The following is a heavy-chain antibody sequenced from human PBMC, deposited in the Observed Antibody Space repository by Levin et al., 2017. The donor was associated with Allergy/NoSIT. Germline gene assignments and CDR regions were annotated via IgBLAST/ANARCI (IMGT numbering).Heavy chain of an antibody. CDR1: GFTFSGYS. V-gene: IGHV3-48*02. CDR3: ANNRVGAAYFDY. CDR2: ITSGSSTI. J-gene: IGHJ4*02. D-gene: IGHD1-26*01. Sequence: PGGSLRLSCVASGFTFSGYSMNWVRQAPGKGLEWLSYITSGSSTIYYADSVKGRFTISRDNAKNSLYLQMNSLRDEDTAVYYCANNRVGAAYFDYWGQGTLVTVSS.